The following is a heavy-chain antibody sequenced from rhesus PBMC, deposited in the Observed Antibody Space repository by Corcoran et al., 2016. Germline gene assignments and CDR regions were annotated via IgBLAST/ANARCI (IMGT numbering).Heavy chain of an antibody. D-gene: IGHD6-25*01. J-gene: IGHJ4*01. CDR1: GFTFSHSW. Sequence: EVQLVASGGGLVQPGGSLRLSCAASGFTFSHSWMSWVRQAPGKGLEWVARIKSKADGGTAEYAASGKGRFTISRDDSKNTRYLQMNSLKTEDTAVYYCTRYSGSWKGYYVDYWGQGVLVTVSS. CDR3: TRYSGSWKGYYVDY. V-gene: IGHV3-30*01. CDR2: IKSKADGGTA.